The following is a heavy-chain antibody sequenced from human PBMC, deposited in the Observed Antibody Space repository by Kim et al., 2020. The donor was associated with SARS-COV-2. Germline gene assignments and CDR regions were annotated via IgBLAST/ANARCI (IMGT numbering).Heavy chain of an antibody. J-gene: IGHJ6*02. V-gene: IGHV3-64D*06. Sequence: GGSLRLSCSASGFTFSSYAMHWVRQAPGKGLEYVSAISSNGGSTYYADSVKGRFTISRDNSKNTLYLQMSSLRAEDTAVYYCVKEDGSYNTPHYYYGMDVWGQGTTVTVSS. CDR3: VKEDGSYNTPHYYYGMDV. D-gene: IGHD1-26*01. CDR1: GFTFSSYA. CDR2: ISSNGGST.